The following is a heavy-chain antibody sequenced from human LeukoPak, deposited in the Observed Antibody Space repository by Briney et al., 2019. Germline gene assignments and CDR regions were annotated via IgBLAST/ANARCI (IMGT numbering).Heavy chain of an antibody. D-gene: IGHD2-21*02. CDR3: ARGRAPSVDSCGGDCYSVTFDY. V-gene: IGHV1-2*02. Sequence: ASVKVSCKASGYTFTGYYMHWVRRAPGQGLEWMGWINPNSGGTNYAQKFQGRVTMTRDTSISTAYMELSRLRSDDTAVYYCARGRAPSVDSCGGDCYSVTFDYWGQGTLVTVSS. CDR1: GYTFTGYY. CDR2: INPNSGGT. J-gene: IGHJ4*02.